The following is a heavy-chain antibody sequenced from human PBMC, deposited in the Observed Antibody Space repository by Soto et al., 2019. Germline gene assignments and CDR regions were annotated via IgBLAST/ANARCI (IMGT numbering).Heavy chain of an antibody. CDR1: GFTFDDYA. CDR2: ISWNSGSI. D-gene: IGHD6-19*01. V-gene: IGHV3-9*01. CDR3: AKDMSSGWYSDYYYYYGMDV. J-gene: IGHJ6*02. Sequence: HPGGSLRLSCAASGFTFDDYAMHWVRQAPGKGLEWVSGISWNSGSIGYADSVKGRFTISRDNAKNSLYLQMNSLRAEDTALYYCAKDMSSGWYSDYYYYYGMDVWGQGTTVTVSS.